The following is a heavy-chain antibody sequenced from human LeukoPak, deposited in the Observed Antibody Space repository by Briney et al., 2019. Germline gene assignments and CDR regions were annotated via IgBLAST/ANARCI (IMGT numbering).Heavy chain of an antibody. CDR3: ARYKGSGITGTGLHSPFGLDV. D-gene: IGHD1/OR15-1a*01. J-gene: IGHJ6*02. Sequence: PSETLSLTCTVSGGSVSSSRYYWGWIRQSPGKGLEWIGSIYYSGSTYYNPSLKSRVTISVDTSKNQFSLKLSSVTAANTAVYHCARYKGSGITGTGLHSPFGLDVWGQGTTVTVSS. V-gene: IGHV4-39*01. CDR1: GGSVSSSRYY. CDR2: IYYSGST.